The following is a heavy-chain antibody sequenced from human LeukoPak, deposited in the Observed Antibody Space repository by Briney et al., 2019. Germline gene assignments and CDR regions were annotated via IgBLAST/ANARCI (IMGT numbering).Heavy chain of an antibody. CDR2: INPSGGST. Sequence: ASXXVSCKASGYTFTSYYMHWVRQAPGQGLEWMGIINPSGGSTSYAQKFQGRVTMTRDTSTSTVYMELSSLRSEDTAVYYCARASWVDYFDYWGQGTLVTVSS. D-gene: IGHD2-15*01. CDR3: ARASWVDYFDY. V-gene: IGHV1-46*01. CDR1: GYTFTSYY. J-gene: IGHJ4*02.